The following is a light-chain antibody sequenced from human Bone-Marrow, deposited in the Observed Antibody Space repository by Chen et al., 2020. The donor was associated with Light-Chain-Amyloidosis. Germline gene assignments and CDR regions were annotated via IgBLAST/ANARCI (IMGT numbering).Light chain of an antibody. V-gene: IGLV3-21*02. CDR1: TIGTTS. CDR2: DDS. J-gene: IGLJ3*02. Sequence: SYVLTQPSSASVAPGQTATIACGGNTIGTTSVHWYQQTPGQAPLLVVYDDSDRPSGIPERLSGSNSGNTATLTIGRVEAGDEADYYCQVWDRSSDRPVFGGGTKLTVL. CDR3: QVWDRSSDRPV.